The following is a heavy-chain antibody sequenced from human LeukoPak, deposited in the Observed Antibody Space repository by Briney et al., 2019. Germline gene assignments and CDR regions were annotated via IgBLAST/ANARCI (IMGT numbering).Heavy chain of an antibody. Sequence: GGSLRLSCAACGFTFSSYAVNWLRQAPGEGVAWTSHISGTGSYMDYAGSVQGRFPFSRDNANNSVYLPVSSLRAKDTAVYYCARYVAAVAFDYWGQGTLVTVSS. CDR1: GFTFSSYA. CDR3: ARYVAAVAFDY. J-gene: IGHJ4*02. D-gene: IGHD3-10*02. CDR2: ISGTGSYM. V-gene: IGHV3-21*01.